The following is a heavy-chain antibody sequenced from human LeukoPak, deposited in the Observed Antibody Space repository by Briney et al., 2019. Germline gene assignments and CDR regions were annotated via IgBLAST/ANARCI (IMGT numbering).Heavy chain of an antibody. CDR1: GFTFSSYA. D-gene: IGHD2-21*02. V-gene: IGHV3-23*01. CDR3: AKDQSVVVTAQPDY. Sequence: GGSLRLSCAASGFTFSSYAMSWVRQAPGKGLEWVSAISGSGGSTYYADSVKGRFTISRDNSKNTLYLQMNSLRAEDTAVYYCAKDQSVVVTAQPDYWGQGTLVTVSS. J-gene: IGHJ4*02. CDR2: ISGSGGST.